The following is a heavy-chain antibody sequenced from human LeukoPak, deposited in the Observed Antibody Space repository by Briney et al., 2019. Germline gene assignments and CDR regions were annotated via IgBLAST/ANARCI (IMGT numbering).Heavy chain of an antibody. D-gene: IGHD3-10*01. CDR2: IYSAGIS. Sequence: PGGPLRLSCAASGFTVSHNYMSWVRQAPGKGLEWVANIYSAGISYYADSVKGRFTISRDNSKDMLYLHMNNLRVEDTAMYYCARDRSGSVWGQGTLVTVSS. V-gene: IGHV3-53*01. CDR1: GFTVSHNY. J-gene: IGHJ4*02. CDR3: ARDRSGSV.